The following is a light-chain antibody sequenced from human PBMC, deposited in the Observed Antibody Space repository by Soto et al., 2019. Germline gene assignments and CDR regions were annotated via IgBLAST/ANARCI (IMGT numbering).Light chain of an antibody. V-gene: IGKV3-20*01. CDR3: QQYSKSPLT. J-gene: IGKJ1*01. Sequence: EIVLTHSPDTLSLSPGARATLSCRASESVSNDYLAWYQQKPGQAPRLVIYGASSRATGIPDRFSGSGSGTDFTLTISRLKPEDFAVYYCQQYSKSPLTLGQGTRVDIK. CDR2: GAS. CDR1: ESVSNDY.